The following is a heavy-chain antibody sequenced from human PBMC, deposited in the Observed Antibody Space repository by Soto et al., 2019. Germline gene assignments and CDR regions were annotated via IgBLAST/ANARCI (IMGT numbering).Heavy chain of an antibody. D-gene: IGHD3-9*01. CDR2: ICXSGPS. CDR1: WSWINSACDC. Sequence: TLWLTSNISWSWINSACDCGGWVRRSPRKGLEWIGYICXSGPSYYTRSLQSRVTISVDRSKAKFYLTLTSVTAADTAVYFCARARYYDWCFDGWGLGSPVTVSA. J-gene: IGHJ4*02. CDR3: ARARYYDWCFDG. V-gene: IGHV4-30-2*06.